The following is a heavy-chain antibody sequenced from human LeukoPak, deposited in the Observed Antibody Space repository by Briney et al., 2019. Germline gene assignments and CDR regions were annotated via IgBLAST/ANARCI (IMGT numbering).Heavy chain of an antibody. CDR3: ARTHSGYVGSWFDP. D-gene: IGHD5-12*01. CDR1: GGTFSSYA. Sequence: ASVKVSCKASGGTFSSYAISWVRQAPGQGLEWMGRIIPILGIANYAQKFQGRVTITADKSTGTAYMELSSLRSEDTAVYYCARTHSGYVGSWFDPWGQGTLVTVSS. J-gene: IGHJ5*02. V-gene: IGHV1-69*04. CDR2: IIPILGIA.